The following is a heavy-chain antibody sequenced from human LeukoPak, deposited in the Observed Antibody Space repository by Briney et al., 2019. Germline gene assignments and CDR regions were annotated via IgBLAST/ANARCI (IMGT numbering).Heavy chain of an antibody. CDR2: INHSGST. D-gene: IGHD1-26*01. V-gene: IGHV4-34*01. Sequence: SETLSLTCAVYGVSSSGYYWSWIRQPPGKGLEWIGEINHSGSTNYNPSLESRVTISVDTSKNQFSLKLSSVTAADTAVYYCASYIVGATGYFDYWGQGTQVTVSS. CDR3: ASYIVGATGYFDY. CDR1: GVSSSGYY. J-gene: IGHJ4*02.